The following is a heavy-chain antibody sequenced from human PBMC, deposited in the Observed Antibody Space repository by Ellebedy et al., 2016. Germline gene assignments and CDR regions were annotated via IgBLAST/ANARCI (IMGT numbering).Heavy chain of an antibody. CDR1: GFTFRSYD. CDR3: ARVRFGDTAVDY. V-gene: IGHV3-13*01. CDR2: IGTAGDT. Sequence: GESLKISCAASGFTFRSYDMHWVRQATGKGLEWVSAIGTAGDTYYPGSVKGRFTISRENAKNSLYLQMNSLRAEDMAVYYCARVRFGDTAVDYWGQGTLVTVSS. D-gene: IGHD5-18*01. J-gene: IGHJ4*02.